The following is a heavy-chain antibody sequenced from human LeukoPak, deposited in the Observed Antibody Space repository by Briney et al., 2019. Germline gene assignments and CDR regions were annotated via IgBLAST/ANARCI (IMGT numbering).Heavy chain of an antibody. J-gene: IGHJ4*02. D-gene: IGHD6-19*01. Sequence: ASVKVSCKDSGYTFTSYGISWVRQAPGQGLEWMGWISAYNGNTNYAQKLQGRVTMTTDTSTSTAYMELRSLRSDDTAVYYCASISAVAGVDYWGQGTLVTVSS. CDR2: ISAYNGNT. CDR1: GYTFTSYG. V-gene: IGHV1-18*01. CDR3: ASISAVAGVDY.